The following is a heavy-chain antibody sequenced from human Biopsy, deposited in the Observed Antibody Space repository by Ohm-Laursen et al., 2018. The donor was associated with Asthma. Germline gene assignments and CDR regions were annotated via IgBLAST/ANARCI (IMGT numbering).Heavy chain of an antibody. V-gene: IGHV3-23*01. J-gene: IGHJ6*02. CDR3: AKDKVGAGNSYQYGMDV. CDR2: ISGNGDNT. CDR1: EFPFSSYA. Sequence: SLRLSCAASEFPFSSYAMNWVRQAPGKGLEWVSSISGNGDNTHYSDSVQGRFIISRDNSKNTLYLQMNSLRVEDTAIYLCAKDKVGAGNSYQYGMDVWGQGTTVTVSS. D-gene: IGHD1-26*01.